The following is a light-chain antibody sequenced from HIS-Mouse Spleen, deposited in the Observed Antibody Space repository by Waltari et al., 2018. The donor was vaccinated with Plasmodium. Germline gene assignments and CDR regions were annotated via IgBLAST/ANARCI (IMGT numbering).Light chain of an antibody. V-gene: IGKV3-15*01. CDR1: QSVSSN. J-gene: IGKJ2*01. CDR3: QQYNNWTPYT. Sequence: EIVMTQSPATLSVSPGEEATLSCRASQSVSSNLAWYQQKPGQAPRLLIYGASTRATGIPARFSGSGYGTEFTLTISSLQSEDFAVYYCQQYNNWTPYTFGQGTKLEIK. CDR2: GAS.